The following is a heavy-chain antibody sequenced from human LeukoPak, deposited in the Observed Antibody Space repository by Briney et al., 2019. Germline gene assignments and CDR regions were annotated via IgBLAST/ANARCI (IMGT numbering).Heavy chain of an antibody. Sequence: PGGSLRLSCAASRLTFSSYAMSWVRQAPGKGLECVSTISDSGVSTYFADSVKGRFTISRDNSKNTLYLQMNSLRAEDTAVYYCAKTNWGYYFDYWGQGILVTVSS. J-gene: IGHJ4*02. V-gene: IGHV3-23*01. CDR3: AKTNWGYYFDY. CDR2: ISDSGVST. CDR1: RLTFSSYA. D-gene: IGHD7-27*01.